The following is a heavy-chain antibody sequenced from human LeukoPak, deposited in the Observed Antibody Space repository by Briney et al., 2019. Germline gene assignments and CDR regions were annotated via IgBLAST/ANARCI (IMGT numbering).Heavy chain of an antibody. J-gene: IGHJ4*02. V-gene: IGHV4-31*03. CDR1: GGSISSGGYY. CDR2: IFYGGST. Sequence: SETLSLTCHVSGGSISSGGYYWSWIRQPPGKGLEWIGYIFYGGSTYYNPSLKSRVTISVDTSTSQFSLNLSSVTAADTAVYYCARATLKLGIDYWGQGTLVTVSS. D-gene: IGHD7-27*01. CDR3: ARATLKLGIDY.